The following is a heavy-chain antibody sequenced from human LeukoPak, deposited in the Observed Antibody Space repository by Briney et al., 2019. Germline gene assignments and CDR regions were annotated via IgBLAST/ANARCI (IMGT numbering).Heavy chain of an antibody. J-gene: IGHJ4*02. CDR2: ISYSGST. CDR1: GGSISSSTYY. Sequence: KTSETLSLTCTVSGGSISSSTYYWDWIRQPPGKGLEWIGSISYSGSTYYNSSLGSRVTISVDTSKNHFSLKLRSVTAADTAVYYCASGEYNYGFPPFDYWGQGTLVTVSS. CDR3: ASGEYNYGFPPFDY. D-gene: IGHD5-18*01. V-gene: IGHV4-39*02.